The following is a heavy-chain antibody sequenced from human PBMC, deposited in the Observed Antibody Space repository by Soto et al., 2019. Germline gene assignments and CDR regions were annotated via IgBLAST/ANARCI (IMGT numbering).Heavy chain of an antibody. V-gene: IGHV4-61*01. D-gene: IGHD1-26*01. CDR3: ARTMVGARAGYFDY. CDR2: IYYSGST. CDR1: GGSVSSGSYY. J-gene: IGHJ4*02. Sequence: SETLSLTCTVSGGSVSSGSYYWSWIRQPPGKGLEWIGYIYYSGSTNYNPSLKSRVTISVDTSKNQFSLKLSSVTAADTAVYYCARTMVGARAGYFDYWGRGTLVTVS.